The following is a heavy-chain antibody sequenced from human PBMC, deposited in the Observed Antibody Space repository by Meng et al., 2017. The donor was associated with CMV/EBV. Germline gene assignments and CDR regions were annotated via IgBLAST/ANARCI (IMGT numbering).Heavy chain of an antibody. V-gene: IGHV3-21*01. J-gene: IGHJ3*01. D-gene: IGHD2-2*01. Sequence: GGSLRLSCAVSGFTFSSYSMNWVRQAPGKGLEWVSSISSSSSYIYYTDSVKGRFTISRDNAKNSLYLQMNGLRAEDTAVYYCAREEYCSSTSCYPSDAFDVWGQGTMVTVSS. CDR3: AREEYCSSTSCYPSDAFDV. CDR1: GFTFSSYS. CDR2: ISSSSSYI.